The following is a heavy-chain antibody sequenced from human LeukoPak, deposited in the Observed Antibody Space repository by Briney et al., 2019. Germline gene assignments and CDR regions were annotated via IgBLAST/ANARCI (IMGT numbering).Heavy chain of an antibody. D-gene: IGHD3-22*01. Sequence: SGGSLRLSCAASGFTFSSYEMNWVRQAPGKGLEWVSYISSSGSTIYYADSVKCRFTISRDNAKNSLYLQMNSLRAEDTAVYYCARERTTYYYDSSGYSGGNYYYYGMDVWGQGTTVTVSS. CDR3: ARERTTYYYDSSGYSGGNYYYYGMDV. CDR2: ISSSGSTI. J-gene: IGHJ6*02. V-gene: IGHV3-48*03. CDR1: GFTFSSYE.